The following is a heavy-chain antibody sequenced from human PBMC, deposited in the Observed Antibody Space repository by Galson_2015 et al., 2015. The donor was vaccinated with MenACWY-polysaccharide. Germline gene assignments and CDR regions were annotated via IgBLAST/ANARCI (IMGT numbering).Heavy chain of an antibody. CDR1: GGTFSSYA. V-gene: IGHV1-69*13. CDR3: ARDPKLGYCGGDCYSDDAFDI. Sequence: SVKVSCKASGGTFSSYAISWVRQAPGQGLEWMGGIIPIFGTANYAQKFQGRVTITADESTSTAYMELSSLRSEDTAVYYCARDPKLGYCGGDCYSDDAFDIWGQGTMVTVSS. CDR2: IIPIFGTA. D-gene: IGHD2-21*02. J-gene: IGHJ3*02.